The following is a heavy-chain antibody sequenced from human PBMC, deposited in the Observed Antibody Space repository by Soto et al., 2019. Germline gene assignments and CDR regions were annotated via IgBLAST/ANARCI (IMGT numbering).Heavy chain of an antibody. CDR1: GYTFTSYD. Sequence: ASVKVSCKASGYTFTSYDINWVRQATGQGLEWMGWMNPNSGNTGYAQKFQGRVTMTRNTSISTAYMELSSLRSEDTAVYYCARVPRFLEWPFSTDDRGQRTPVTVSS. V-gene: IGHV1-8*01. D-gene: IGHD3-3*01. CDR3: ARVPRFLEWPFSTDD. J-gene: IGHJ4*02. CDR2: MNPNSGNT.